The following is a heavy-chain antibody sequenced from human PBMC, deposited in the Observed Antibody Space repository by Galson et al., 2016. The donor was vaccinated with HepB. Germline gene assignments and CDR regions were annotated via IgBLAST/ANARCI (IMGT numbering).Heavy chain of an antibody. CDR3: ARDGNRGYDMDY. CDR2: INTDGSST. CDR1: GFTVSSSY. Sequence: SLRLSCAASGFTVSSSYMSWVRQAPGKGLVWVSRINTDGSSTSYEDSVKGRFTISRDNAKNTLYLQMNSLRDEVTAICFCARDGNRGYDMDYWGQGTLVTFSS. V-gene: IGHV3-74*01. J-gene: IGHJ4*02. D-gene: IGHD5-12*01.